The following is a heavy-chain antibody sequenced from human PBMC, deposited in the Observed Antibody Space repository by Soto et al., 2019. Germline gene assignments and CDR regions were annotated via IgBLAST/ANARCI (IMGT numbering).Heavy chain of an antibody. D-gene: IGHD3-22*01. CDR3: ARGFSVDTMIVVVIPNYFDY. CDR2: IYYSGST. CDR1: GGSISRGGYY. Sequence: SETLSLTCTVSGGSISRGGYYWSWIRQHPGKGLEWIGYIYYSGSTYYNPSLKSRVTISVDTSKNQFSLKLSSVTAADTAVYYCARGFSVDTMIVVVIPNYFDYWGQGTLVTVS. J-gene: IGHJ4*02. V-gene: IGHV4-31*03.